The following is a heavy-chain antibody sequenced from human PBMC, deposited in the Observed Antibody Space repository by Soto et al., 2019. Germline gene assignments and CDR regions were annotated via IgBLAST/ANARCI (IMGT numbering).Heavy chain of an antibody. Sequence: GGSLRLSCAASGFTFSSYGMHWVRQAPGKGLEWVAVISYDGSNKYYADSVKGRFTISRDNSKNTLYLQMNSLRAEDTAVYYCAKDFQSSGWYYFDYWGQGTLVTVSS. CDR3: AKDFQSSGWYYFDY. J-gene: IGHJ4*02. V-gene: IGHV3-30*18. CDR1: GFTFSSYG. D-gene: IGHD6-19*01. CDR2: ISYDGSNK.